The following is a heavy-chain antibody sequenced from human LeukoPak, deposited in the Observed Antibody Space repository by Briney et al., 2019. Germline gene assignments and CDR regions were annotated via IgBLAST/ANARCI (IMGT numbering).Heavy chain of an antibody. CDR1: GFTFDDYG. J-gene: IGHJ3*02. Sequence: PGGSLRLSCAASGFTFDDYGMSWVRHAPGKGLEWVSGINWNGGSTGYADSVKGRFTISRDNAKNSLYLQMNSLRAEDTALYYCARDLITGAPYAFDIWGQGTMVTVSS. V-gene: IGHV3-20*04. CDR2: INWNGGST. CDR3: ARDLITGAPYAFDI. D-gene: IGHD1-20*01.